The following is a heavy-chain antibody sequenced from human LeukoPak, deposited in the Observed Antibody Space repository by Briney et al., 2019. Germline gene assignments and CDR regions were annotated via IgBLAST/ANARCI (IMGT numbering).Heavy chain of an antibody. Sequence: SETLSLTCIVSGGCLSSGDYYWIWIRQPPGKGREGFGYIFYSGSTYYNPSLKSRVTISVDTSKNQFSLKLSSVTAADTAVYYCARARAAAFDIWGQGTMVTVSS. CDR1: GGCLSSGDYY. CDR3: ARARAAAFDI. CDR2: IFYSGST. D-gene: IGHD2-15*01. J-gene: IGHJ3*02. V-gene: IGHV4-30-4*01.